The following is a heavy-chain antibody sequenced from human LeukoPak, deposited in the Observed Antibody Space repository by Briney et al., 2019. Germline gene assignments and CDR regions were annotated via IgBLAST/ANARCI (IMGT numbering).Heavy chain of an antibody. Sequence: ASVKVSCKASGGTFSSYAISWVRQAPGQGLEWMGRIIPILGIANYAQKFQGRVTITADKSTSTAYMELSSLRSEDTAVYYRARDIRLPYFDYWSQGTLVTVSS. V-gene: IGHV1-69*04. CDR3: ARDIRLPYFDY. D-gene: IGHD4-17*01. J-gene: IGHJ4*02. CDR1: GGTFSSYA. CDR2: IIPILGIA.